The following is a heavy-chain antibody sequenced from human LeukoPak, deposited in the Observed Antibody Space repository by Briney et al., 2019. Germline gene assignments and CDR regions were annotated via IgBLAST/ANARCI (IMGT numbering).Heavy chain of an antibody. J-gene: IGHJ4*02. Sequence: PSETLSLTCTVSGGSISSGGYYWSWIRQPPGKGLEWIGYIYHSGSTYYNPSLKSRVTISVDRSKNQFSLKLSSVTAADTAVYYCARYCTDGVCSPFDYWGQGTLVTVSS. CDR3: ARYCTDGVCSPFDY. V-gene: IGHV4-30-2*01. D-gene: IGHD2-8*01. CDR1: GGSISSGGYY. CDR2: IYHSGST.